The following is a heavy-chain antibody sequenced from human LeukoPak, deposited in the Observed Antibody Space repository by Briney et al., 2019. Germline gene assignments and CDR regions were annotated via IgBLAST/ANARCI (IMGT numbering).Heavy chain of an antibody. CDR1: GYRFTGYW. V-gene: IGHV5-51*01. J-gene: IGHJ4*02. D-gene: IGHD5-24*01. CDR2: IYPGDSDT. Sequence: GESLKISCKGSGYRFTGYWIGWLRQIPGKGLDWMGSIYPGDSDTRYSTSFQGQVTISADKSISTAYRKWGSLKASATAMYYCARHPEGYTFDYWGQGTLVTVSS. CDR3: ARHPEGYTFDY.